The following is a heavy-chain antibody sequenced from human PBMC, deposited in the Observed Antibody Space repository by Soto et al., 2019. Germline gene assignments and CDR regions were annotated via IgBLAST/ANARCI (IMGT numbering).Heavy chain of an antibody. CDR1: GGTFSSYA. CDR2: IAPIVDTS. Sequence: QVQLVQSGAEVRQPASSVKVSCKTSGGTFSSYAISWVRQAPGQGLEWMGGIAPIVDTSPYAQKFRGRVTIPAAESMSPVYMALRRLRSDGTAVYYCVRVVAITGYPDNWGQGTLVTVSS. J-gene: IGHJ4*02. D-gene: IGHD5-12*01. V-gene: IGHV1-69*12. CDR3: VRVVAITGYPDN.